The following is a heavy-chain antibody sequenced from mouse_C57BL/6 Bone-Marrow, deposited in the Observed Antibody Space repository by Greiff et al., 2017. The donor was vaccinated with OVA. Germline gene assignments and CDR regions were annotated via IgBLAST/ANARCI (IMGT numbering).Heavy chain of an antibody. V-gene: IGHV1-81*01. Sequence: QVQLKESGAELARPGASVKLSCKASGYTFTSYGISWVKQRTGQGLEWIGEIYPRSGNTYYNEKFKGKATLTADKSSSTAYMELRSLTSEDSAVYFCARWLLPYCFEYWGQGTTLTVTS. CDR3: ARWLLPYCFEY. J-gene: IGHJ2*01. D-gene: IGHD2-3*01. CDR2: IYPRSGNT. CDR1: GYTFTSYG.